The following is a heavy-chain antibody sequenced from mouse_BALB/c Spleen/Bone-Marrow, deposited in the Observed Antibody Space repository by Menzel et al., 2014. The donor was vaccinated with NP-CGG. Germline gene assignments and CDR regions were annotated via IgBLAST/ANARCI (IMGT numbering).Heavy chain of an antibody. Sequence: DVQLVESGGGLVQPGGSMKLSCVASGFTFSNYWMNWVRQSPEKGLEWVAEIRLKSNNYATHYAESVKGRFTISRDDSKSSVYLQMNNLRPEDTGIYYCTRSLRLFDYWGQGTTLTVSS. CDR2: IRLKSNNYAT. V-gene: IGHV6-6*02. CDR1: GFTFSNYW. CDR3: TRSLRLFDY. D-gene: IGHD1-1*01. J-gene: IGHJ2*01.